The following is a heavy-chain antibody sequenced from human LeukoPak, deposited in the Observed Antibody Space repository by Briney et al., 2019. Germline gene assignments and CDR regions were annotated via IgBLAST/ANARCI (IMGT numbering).Heavy chain of an antibody. CDR2: ISRSSSFI. V-gene: IGHV3-21*01. J-gene: IGHJ3*02. CDR3: AREGDYYDSSGYAAFDI. CDR1: GFTFSSYS. D-gene: IGHD3-22*01. Sequence: GGSLRLSCAASGFTFSSYSMNWVRQAPGKGLEWVSSISRSSSFIYYADSVKGRFTISRDNAKNSLYLQMNSLRAEDAAVYYCAREGDYYDSSGYAAFDIWGQGTMVTVSS.